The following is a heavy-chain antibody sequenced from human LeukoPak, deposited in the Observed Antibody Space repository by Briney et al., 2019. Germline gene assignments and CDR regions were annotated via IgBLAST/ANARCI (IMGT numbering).Heavy chain of an antibody. D-gene: IGHD3-22*01. Sequence: GGSLRLSCAVSGFTFNYYDMHWVRQAPGKRLEWVSAIRTTGDTHYPDSVKGRFAMSREDAKNSVHLQMNTLRAGDTAVYYCARGVSYYYDNSGHPGWYFDLWGRGTLVTFSS. CDR3: ARGVSYYYDNSGHPGWYFDL. CDR1: GFTFNYYD. J-gene: IGHJ2*01. V-gene: IGHV3-13*01. CDR2: IRTTGDT.